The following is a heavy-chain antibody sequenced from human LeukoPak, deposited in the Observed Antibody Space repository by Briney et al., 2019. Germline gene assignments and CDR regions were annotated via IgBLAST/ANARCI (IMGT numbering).Heavy chain of an antibody. V-gene: IGHV4-34*01. J-gene: IGHJ6*03. CDR3: ARGRQKVTGYYYYMDV. D-gene: IGHD2-21*02. Sequence: SETLSLTCAVYGGSFSGYYWSWIRQPPGEGLEWIGEINHSGSTNYNPSLKSRVTISVDTSKNQFSLKLSSVTAADTAVYYCARGRQKVTGYYYYMDVWGKGTTVTVSS. CDR1: GGSFSGYY. CDR2: INHSGST.